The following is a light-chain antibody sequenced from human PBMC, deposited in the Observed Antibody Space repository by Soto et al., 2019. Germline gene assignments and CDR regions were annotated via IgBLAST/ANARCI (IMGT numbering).Light chain of an antibody. V-gene: IGKV3-20*01. CDR2: GVS. CDR1: PSVRSDY. J-gene: IGKJ4*01. CDR3: QQYGNSPLT. Sequence: EIVLTQSPDTLSLSPGQRATLSCRASPSVRSDYFAWYQQKPGQAPRVIIFGVSIRATGVPDRFSGSGSGTDFTLTISRLEPEDFALYYCQQYGNSPLTFGGGTKVEIK.